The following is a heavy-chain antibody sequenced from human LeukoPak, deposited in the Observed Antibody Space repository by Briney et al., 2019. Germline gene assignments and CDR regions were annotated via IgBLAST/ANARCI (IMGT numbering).Heavy chain of an antibody. CDR3: ARGGYSSSWYPPYNWFDP. CDR1: GGSISSYY. CDR2: IYYSGST. Sequence: SETLSLTCTVPGGSISSYYWSWIRQPPGKGLEWIGYIYYSGSTNYNPSLKSRVTISVDTSKNQFSLKLSSVTAADTAVYYCARGGYSSSWYPPYNWFDPWGQGTLVTVSS. D-gene: IGHD6-13*01. V-gene: IGHV4-59*01. J-gene: IGHJ5*02.